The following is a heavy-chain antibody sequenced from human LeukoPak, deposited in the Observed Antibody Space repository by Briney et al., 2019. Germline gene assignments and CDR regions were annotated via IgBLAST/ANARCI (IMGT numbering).Heavy chain of an antibody. D-gene: IGHD1-26*01. V-gene: IGHV3-7*05. Sequence: GGSLRLSCAASGFTFSNYWMSWVRQAPGKGLEWVANIKQDGSGEYYVDSVKGRFTIYGDNAKKSLYLQMTSLRAEDTAVYYCARGESWAFDYWGQGTLVTVSS. CDR1: GFTFSNYW. J-gene: IGHJ4*02. CDR2: IKQDGSGE. CDR3: ARGESWAFDY.